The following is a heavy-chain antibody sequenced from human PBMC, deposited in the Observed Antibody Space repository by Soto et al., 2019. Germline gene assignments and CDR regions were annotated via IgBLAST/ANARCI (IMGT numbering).Heavy chain of an antibody. V-gene: IGHV4-4*02. J-gene: IGHJ5*02. CDR3: ARVIATAVHWFDP. Sequence: SETLSLTCAVSGGSISSSNWWSWVRQPPGKGLEWIGDIYHSGSTNYNPSLKSRVTISVDKSKNQFSLKLSSVTAADAAVYYCARVIATAVHWFDPWGQGTLVTVSS. D-gene: IGHD6-13*01. CDR1: GGSISSSNW. CDR2: IYHSGST.